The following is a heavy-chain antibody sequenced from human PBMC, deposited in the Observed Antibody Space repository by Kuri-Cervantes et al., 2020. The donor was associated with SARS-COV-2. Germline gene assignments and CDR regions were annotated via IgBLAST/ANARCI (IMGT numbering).Heavy chain of an antibody. Sequence: GSLRLSCTVSGGSISSSSYYWGWIRQPPGKGLEWIGSIYYSGSTYYNPSLKSRVTISVDTSKNQFPLKLSSVTAADTAVYYCASRSASLTELYYFDYWGQGTLVTVSS. D-gene: IGHD1-20*01. CDR3: ASRSASLTELYYFDY. CDR2: IYYSGST. V-gene: IGHV4-39*01. J-gene: IGHJ4*02. CDR1: GGSISSSSYY.